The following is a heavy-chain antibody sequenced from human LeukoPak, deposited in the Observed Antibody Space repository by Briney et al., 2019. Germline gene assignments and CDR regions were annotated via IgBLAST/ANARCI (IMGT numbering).Heavy chain of an antibody. CDR2: IYYSGST. D-gene: IGHD5-18*01. Sequence: PSETLSLTCTVSGGSISSYYWSCIWQPPGKGLEWGGYIYYSGSTNYTPSLKSRVTISVDTSKNQFSLKLSSVTAADTAVYYCARGGYSEGLYGMDVWGEGTTVTVSS. V-gene: IGHV4-59*01. CDR1: GGSISSYY. J-gene: IGHJ6*04. CDR3: ARGGYSEGLYGMDV.